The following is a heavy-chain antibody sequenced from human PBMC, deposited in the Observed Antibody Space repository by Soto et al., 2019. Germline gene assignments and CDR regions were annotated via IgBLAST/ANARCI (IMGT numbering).Heavy chain of an antibody. Sequence: QLQLQESGPGLVKPSETLSLTCNVSGVSISDTSYYWGWIRQPPGKGLEWIGTVYFNGKTFYHPSLKSRLTISVDRSKHQISLRLTSVTAADTAVYYCARQASYWGQGTLVAVSS. CDR3: ARQASY. J-gene: IGHJ4*02. V-gene: IGHV4-39*01. CDR2: VYFNGKT. CDR1: GVSISDTSYY.